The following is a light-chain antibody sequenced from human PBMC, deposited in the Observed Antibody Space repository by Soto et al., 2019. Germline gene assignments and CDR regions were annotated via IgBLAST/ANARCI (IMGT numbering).Light chain of an antibody. J-gene: IGKJ1*01. CDR1: QGISSW. Sequence: DIQMNQSPSTLSATVGDRVTITCRASQGISSWLAWYQQKPGKAPKLLIYDASSLESGVPSRFSGSGSGTEFTLTISSLQPDDFATYYCQQYNSYSWTFGQGTKAAIK. CDR2: DAS. CDR3: QQYNSYSWT. V-gene: IGKV1-5*01.